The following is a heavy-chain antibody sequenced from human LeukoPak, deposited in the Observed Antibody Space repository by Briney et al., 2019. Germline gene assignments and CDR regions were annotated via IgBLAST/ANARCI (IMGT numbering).Heavy chain of an antibody. D-gene: IGHD5-12*01. Sequence: QSGGSLRLACVASGFNFNNLVVNWVRQAPGKGLEWVSSISQGGDNTYYTDSVRGRFTISRDTFKDTVYLYLNSLTAEDTALYFCASGASAITPYFDHWGQGALVTVSS. CDR1: GFNFNNLV. J-gene: IGHJ4*02. CDR2: ISQGGDNT. V-gene: IGHV3-23*01. CDR3: ASGASAITPYFDH.